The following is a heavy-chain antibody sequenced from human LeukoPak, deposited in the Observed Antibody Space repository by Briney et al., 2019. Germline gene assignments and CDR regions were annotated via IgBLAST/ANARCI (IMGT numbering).Heavy chain of an antibody. Sequence: GGSLRLSCAASGFTFRSYWMSGVGQAPGKGRGGVAYIKLDGSEKYYVDSGKVRFTIYRDNAKISLYLQKSSLRAAATAVYYCARSHVTAVADYWGQGTLVTVSS. CDR2: IKLDGSEK. CDR1: GFTFRSYW. V-gene: IGHV3-7*01. CDR3: ARSHVTAVADY. J-gene: IGHJ4*02. D-gene: IGHD2-15*01.